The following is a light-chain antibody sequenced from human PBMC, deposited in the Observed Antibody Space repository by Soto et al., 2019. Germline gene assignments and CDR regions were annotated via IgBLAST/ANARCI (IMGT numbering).Light chain of an antibody. V-gene: IGLV1-44*01. Sequence: QSVLTQPPSASGTPGQRVTISCSGSSSNIGSNTVNWYQQLPGTAPKLLIYSNNQRPSGLPDRFSGSKSGTSASLAISGLHSEDEADYYCAAWDDSLNGYVFGTGTKLTVL. CDR2: SNN. J-gene: IGLJ1*01. CDR1: SSNIGSNT. CDR3: AAWDDSLNGYV.